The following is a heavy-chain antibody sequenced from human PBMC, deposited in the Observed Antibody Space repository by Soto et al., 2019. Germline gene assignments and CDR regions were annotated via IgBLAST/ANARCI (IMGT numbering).Heavy chain of an antibody. D-gene: IGHD2-2*01. CDR3: ARITTYQLLRGNWFDP. Sequence: QVQLVQSGAEVKKPGSSVKVSCKASGGTFSSYAISWVRQAPGQGLEWMGGIIPIFGTANYAQKFQGRVTITADEXTXXADMELSSLRAEDTAVYYCARITTYQLLRGNWFDPWGQGTLVTVSS. CDR2: IIPIFGTA. V-gene: IGHV1-69*12. CDR1: GGTFSSYA. J-gene: IGHJ5*02.